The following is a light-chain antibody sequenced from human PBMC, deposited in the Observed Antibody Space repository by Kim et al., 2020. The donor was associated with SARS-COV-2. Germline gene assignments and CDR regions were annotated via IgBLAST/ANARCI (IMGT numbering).Light chain of an antibody. CDR3: QQYNSYLYT. J-gene: IGKJ2*01. Sequence: DIQMTQSPSPLSASVGDRVTITCRASQSISSWLAWYQQKPGKAPKLLIYKASSLESGVPSRFSGSGSGTEFTLTISSLQPDDFATYCCQQYNSYLYTFGQGTKLEI. CDR1: QSISSW. CDR2: KAS. V-gene: IGKV1-5*03.